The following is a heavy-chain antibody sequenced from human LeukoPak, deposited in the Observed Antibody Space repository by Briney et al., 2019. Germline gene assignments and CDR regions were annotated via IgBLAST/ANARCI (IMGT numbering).Heavy chain of an antibody. CDR2: ISWNSGSI. Sequence: GRSLRLSCAASGFTFDDYAMHWVRQAPGKGLEWVSGISWNSGSIGYTDSVKGRFSISRDNAKNTLYLQMNSLRAENTAVYYCARAGYGAYVDAFDIWGQGTMVTVSS. V-gene: IGHV3-9*01. CDR3: ARAGYGAYVDAFDI. CDR1: GFTFDDYA. D-gene: IGHD4/OR15-4a*01. J-gene: IGHJ3*02.